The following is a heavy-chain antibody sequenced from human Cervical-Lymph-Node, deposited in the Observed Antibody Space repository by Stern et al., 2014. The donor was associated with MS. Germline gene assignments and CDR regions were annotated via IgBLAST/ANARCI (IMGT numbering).Heavy chain of an antibody. CDR3: ARVLSLATSDS. CDR1: GYTFNSYY. D-gene: IGHD3-16*02. V-gene: IGHV1-46*02. CDR2: FQPSVSRP. Sequence: VQLEESGAAMRKPGASVKISCEASGYTFNSYYLHWVRQPLGQGLEWVALFQPSVSRPPYAQRLQVRFTVSGDTSTSTVYMELTGLKSEDTAVYYCARVLSLATSDSWGQGTLVVVSS. J-gene: IGHJ4*02.